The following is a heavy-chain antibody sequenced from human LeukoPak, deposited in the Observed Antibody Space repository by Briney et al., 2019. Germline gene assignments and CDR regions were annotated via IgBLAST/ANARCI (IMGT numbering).Heavy chain of an antibody. J-gene: IGHJ4*02. V-gene: IGHV3-23*01. D-gene: IGHD1-14*01. CDR2: ISDSGGGT. Sequence: GGSLRLSCAASGFTFSSYAMSWVRQAPGKGLEGVSAISDSGGGTYYADSVKGRFTISRDNSKNTVYLQMNSLRAEDTAVYYCARYPNCDYWGQGTLVTVSS. CDR3: ARYPNCDY. CDR1: GFTFSSYA.